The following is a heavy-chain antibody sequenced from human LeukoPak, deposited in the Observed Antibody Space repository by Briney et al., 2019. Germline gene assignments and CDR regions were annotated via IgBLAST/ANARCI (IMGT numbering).Heavy chain of an antibody. J-gene: IGHJ4*02. V-gene: IGHV4-39*07. CDR1: GGSISSSSYY. CDR3: ARGAPPQN. CDR2: VYYTGAS. Sequence: SETLSLTCAVSGGSISSSSYYWGWIRQPPGKGLEWIGSVYYTGASYYNPSLKSRVTISIDTSKNHFSLNLTSVTAADTAVYYCARGAPPQNWGQGALVTVSS.